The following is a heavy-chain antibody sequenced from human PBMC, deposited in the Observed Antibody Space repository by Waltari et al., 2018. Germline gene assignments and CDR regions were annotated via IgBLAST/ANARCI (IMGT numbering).Heavy chain of an antibody. CDR2: IIPIFGTA. V-gene: IGHV1-69*05. Sequence: QVQLVQSGAEVKKPGSSVKVSCKASGGTFSSYAISWVRQAPGQGLEWMGGIIPIFGTANYAQKCQGRVTITTDESTSTAYMELSSLRSEDTAVYYCAREGVIAPNWDVGDNWFDPWGQGTLVTVSS. J-gene: IGHJ5*02. D-gene: IGHD2-21*01. CDR3: AREGVIAPNWDVGDNWFDP. CDR1: GGTFSSYA.